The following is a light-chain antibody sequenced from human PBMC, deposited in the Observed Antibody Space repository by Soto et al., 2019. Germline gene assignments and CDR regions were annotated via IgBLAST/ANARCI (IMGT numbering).Light chain of an antibody. CDR3: SSYAGSDNFVV. Sequence: QSALTQPPSASGSPGQSVTNSCTGTSSDIGGYNYVSWYQQHPGKAPNLMIYEVSKRPSGVPDRFSGSKSGNTASLTVYGLQAEDEADYYCSSYAGSDNFVVFGGGTKLTVL. V-gene: IGLV2-8*01. J-gene: IGLJ2*01. CDR1: SSDIGGYNY. CDR2: EVS.